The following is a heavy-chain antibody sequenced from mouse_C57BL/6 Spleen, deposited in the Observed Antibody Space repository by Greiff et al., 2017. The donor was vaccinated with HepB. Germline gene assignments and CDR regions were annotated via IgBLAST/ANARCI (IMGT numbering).Heavy chain of an antibody. Sequence: EVQLQESGPELVKPGASVKISCKASGYSFTDYNMNWVKQSNGTSLEWIGVINPNYGTTSYNQKFKDKATLTVDQSSSTAYMQLNSLTSEDSAVYDCARSFSTTVVVPVDYWGQGTTLTVSS. D-gene: IGHD1-1*01. CDR3: ARSFSTTVVVPVDY. J-gene: IGHJ2*01. V-gene: IGHV1-39*01. CDR1: GYSFTDYN. CDR2: INPNYGTT.